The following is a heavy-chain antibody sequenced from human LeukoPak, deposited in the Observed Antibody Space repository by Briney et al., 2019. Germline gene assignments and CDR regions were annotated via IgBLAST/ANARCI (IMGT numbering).Heavy chain of an antibody. V-gene: IGHV3-9*01. CDR2: ISWNSGSI. CDR3: AKAELLVYFDY. D-gene: IGHD1-26*01. J-gene: IGHJ4*02. Sequence: TGGSLRLSCAASGFTFDDYAMHWVRQAPGKGLEWVSGISWNSGSIGYADPVKGRFTISRDNAKNSLYLQMNSLRAEDTALYYCAKAELLVYFDYWGQGTLVTVSS. CDR1: GFTFDDYA.